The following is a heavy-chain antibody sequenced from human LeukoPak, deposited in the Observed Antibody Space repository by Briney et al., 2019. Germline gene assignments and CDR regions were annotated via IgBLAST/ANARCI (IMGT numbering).Heavy chain of an antibody. CDR2: ISSSGSTI. Sequence: GSLRLSCAASGFTFSSYEMNWVRQAPGKGLEWVSYISSSGSTIYYAGSVKGRFTISRDNAKNSLYLQMNSLRAEDTAVYYCARAEYSSGWYDYWGQGTLVTVSS. D-gene: IGHD6-19*01. CDR3: ARAEYSSGWYDY. V-gene: IGHV3-48*03. CDR1: GFTFSSYE. J-gene: IGHJ4*02.